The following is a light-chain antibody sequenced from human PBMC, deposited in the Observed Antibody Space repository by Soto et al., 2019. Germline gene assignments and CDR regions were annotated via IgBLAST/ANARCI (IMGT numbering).Light chain of an antibody. J-gene: IGKJ4*01. V-gene: IGKV1-5*03. Sequence: DVQVAQSPSTLSASVGDRVTITCRASQSIGPWLAWYQQKPGGAPKLLIYKASTLKSGVPSRFSGSGSGTEFTLTISSLHPDDFATYSCQQSYGFGGGTKVDIK. CDR2: KAS. CDR1: QSIGPW. CDR3: QQSYG.